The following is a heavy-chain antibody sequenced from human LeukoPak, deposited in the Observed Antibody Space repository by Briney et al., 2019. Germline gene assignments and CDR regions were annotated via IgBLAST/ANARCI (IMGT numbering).Heavy chain of an antibody. CDR1: GFTFSSYW. J-gene: IGHJ6*03. V-gene: IGHV3-7*01. D-gene: IGHD4-23*01. Sequence: TGGSLRLSCAASGFTFSSYWMNWVRQAPGKGLEWVANIKQDGSEKYYVDSVKGRFTISRGNAKNSLYLQMSSLRAEDPAVYYCARCKLSYYYHMDVWCKGTTVTVSS. CDR3: ARCKLSYYYHMDV. CDR2: IKQDGSEK.